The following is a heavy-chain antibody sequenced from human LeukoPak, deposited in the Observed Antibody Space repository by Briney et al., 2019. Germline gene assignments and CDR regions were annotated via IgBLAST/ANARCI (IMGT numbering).Heavy chain of an antibody. CDR1: GFIFNSHS. V-gene: IGHV3-21*01. D-gene: IGHD5-18*01. CDR2: ISSTSSYI. Sequence: PGGSLRLSCAASGFIFNSHSMNWVRQALGKGLEWVSSISSTSSYIYYADSVKSRFTISRDNAKNSLYLQMNSLRAEDTAVYYCARAITNYGYIFDYWGQGTLVTVSS. J-gene: IGHJ4*02. CDR3: ARAITNYGYIFDY.